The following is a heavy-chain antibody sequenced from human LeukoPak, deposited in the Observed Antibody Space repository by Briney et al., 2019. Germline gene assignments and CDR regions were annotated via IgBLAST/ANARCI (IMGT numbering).Heavy chain of an antibody. CDR1: GFTFSSYG. D-gene: IGHD5-12*01. Sequence: PGGSLRLSCAASGFTFSSYGMHWVRQAPGKGLEWVAFIRYDGSNKYYADSVKGRFTISRDNAKNSLYLQMNSLRAEDTAVYYCARDMAAKGGYDLDLWDAFDIWGQGTMVTVSS. CDR2: IRYDGSNK. CDR3: ARDMAAKGGYDLDLWDAFDI. V-gene: IGHV3-30*02. J-gene: IGHJ3*02.